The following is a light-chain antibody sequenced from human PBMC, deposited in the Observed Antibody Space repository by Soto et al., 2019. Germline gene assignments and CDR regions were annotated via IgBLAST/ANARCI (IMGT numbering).Light chain of an antibody. Sequence: EIELTQSPATLSLSPGERATLSCRASQNAYEYLAWYQQKPGQAPRLLIYDASNRATGIPARFSGSGSGTDFNLTISSLEPEDFAVYYCQQRSKWVTFGRGTKVDIK. CDR3: QQRSKWVT. V-gene: IGKV3-11*01. CDR1: QNAYEY. J-gene: IGKJ4*01. CDR2: DAS.